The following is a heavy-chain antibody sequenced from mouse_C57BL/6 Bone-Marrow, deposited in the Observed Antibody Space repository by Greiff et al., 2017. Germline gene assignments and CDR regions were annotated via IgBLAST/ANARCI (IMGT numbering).Heavy chain of an antibody. CDR2: IDPENGDT. J-gene: IGHJ2*01. D-gene: IGHD1-1*02. V-gene: IGHV14-4*01. Sequence: VQLQQSGAELVRPGASVKLSCTASGFNIKDDYMHWVKQRPEPGLEWIGWIDPENGDTEYDSKFPGKATMTADPSSNTAYLQLSSLTSDDTAVYYCTTVLYGRFDDWGQGTTLTVSS. CDR3: TTVLYGRFDD. CDR1: GFNIKDDY.